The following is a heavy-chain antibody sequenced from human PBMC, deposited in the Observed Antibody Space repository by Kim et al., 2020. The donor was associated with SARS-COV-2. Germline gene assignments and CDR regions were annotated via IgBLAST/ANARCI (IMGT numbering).Heavy chain of an antibody. CDR2: AYYIGNT. J-gene: IGHJ6*01. Sequence: SETLSLTCSVSGGSLSSSSYYWGWIRQPPGKGLEWIGTAYYIGNTYYNPSLKSRVTISVDTSKNQFSLKLGSVTAADTAVYYCARQQRYISGWYVAFYY. D-gene: IGHD6-19*01. V-gene: IGHV4-39*01. CDR1: GGSLSSSSYY. CDR3: ARQQRYISGWYVAFYY.